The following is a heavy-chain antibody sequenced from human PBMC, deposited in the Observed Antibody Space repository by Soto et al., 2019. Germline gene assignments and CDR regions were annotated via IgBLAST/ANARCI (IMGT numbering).Heavy chain of an antibody. V-gene: IGHV3-53*01. CDR2: IYSGGST. Sequence: LRLSCAASGFTVSSNYMSWVRQAPGKGLEWVSVIYSGGSTYYADSVKGRFTISRDNSKNTLYLQMNSLRAEDTAVYYCAREVVTGISSGFDYWGQGTLVTVSS. D-gene: IGHD1-20*01. CDR1: GFTVSSNY. CDR3: AREVVTGISSGFDY. J-gene: IGHJ4*02.